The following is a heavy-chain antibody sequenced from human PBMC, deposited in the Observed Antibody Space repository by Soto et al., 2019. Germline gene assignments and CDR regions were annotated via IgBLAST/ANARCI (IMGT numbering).Heavy chain of an antibody. CDR1: GFTFSSYA. CDR3: AKDTPIWNIAVAGLFDY. CDR2: ISGSGGST. D-gene: IGHD6-13*01. V-gene: IGHV3-23*01. Sequence: EVQLLESGGGLVQPGGSLRLSCAASGFTFSSYAMTWVRQAPGKGLEWVSAISGSGGSTYTADFVKGGFTISRDNSKNILYLQMNSLRAEDSAVYYCAKDTPIWNIAVAGLFDYWGQGTLVTVSS. J-gene: IGHJ4*02.